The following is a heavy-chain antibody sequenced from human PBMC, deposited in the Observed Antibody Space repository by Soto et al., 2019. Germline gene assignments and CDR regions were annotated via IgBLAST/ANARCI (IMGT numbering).Heavy chain of an antibody. Sequence: QVQLVPSGAEVKKPGASVTVSCKASGYRFSDYYLHWVRQAPGQGPEWMGWMNPNSGDTKYAQKFKGRVTMTRDTSVRTAFMELNWLKSDDTAVYYCARESGGATATLDYYYCYMDVWGIGTTVTVSS. D-gene: IGHD5-12*01. V-gene: IGHV1-2*02. CDR1: GYRFSDYY. J-gene: IGHJ6*03. CDR3: ARESGGATATLDYYYCYMDV. CDR2: MNPNSGDT.